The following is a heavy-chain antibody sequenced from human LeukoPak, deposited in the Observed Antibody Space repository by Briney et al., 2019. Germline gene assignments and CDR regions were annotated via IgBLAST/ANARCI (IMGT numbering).Heavy chain of an antibody. CDR2: ISASGGST. D-gene: IGHD6-13*01. Sequence: GSLRLSCAASGFTFSGYAMSWVRQAPGKGLEWVSTISASGGSTYYADSVKGRFTISRDDSKNTLYLQMNSLRAEDTAVYYCAKGRTSGAAAGTGLYWGQGTLVTVSS. J-gene: IGHJ4*02. V-gene: IGHV3-23*01. CDR1: GFTFSGYA. CDR3: AKGRTSGAAAGTGLY.